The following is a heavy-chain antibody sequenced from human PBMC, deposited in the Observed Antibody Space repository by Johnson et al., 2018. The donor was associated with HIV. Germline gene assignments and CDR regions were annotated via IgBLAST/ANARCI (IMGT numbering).Heavy chain of an antibody. CDR2: VKQDGSEK. Sequence: VQLVESGGGLAQPGGSLRLSCAASGFTFSSYWMAWVRQAPGKGLEWVANVKQDGSEKNYVDSVKGRFTISRENAKNPMYLQMNSLGGEDTAVYYCARVGVVEVARGAFDIWGQGTMVTVSS. V-gene: IGHV3-7*01. J-gene: IGHJ3*02. CDR1: GFTFSSYW. D-gene: IGHD2-15*01. CDR3: ARVGVVEVARGAFDI.